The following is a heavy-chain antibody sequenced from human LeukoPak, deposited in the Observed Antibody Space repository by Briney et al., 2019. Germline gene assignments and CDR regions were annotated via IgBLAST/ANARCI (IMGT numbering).Heavy chain of an antibody. CDR3: ARDGYNEEDWYFDL. CDR2: ISGGSSYT. V-gene: IGHV3-11*06. J-gene: IGHJ2*01. D-gene: IGHD5-24*01. Sequence: GGSLRLSCAASGFTFSNYAMSWVRQAPGKGLEWVSYISGGSSYTNFADSVKGRFTISRDNAKNSLYLQMNSLRAEDTAVYYCARDGYNEEDWYFDLWGRGILVTVSS. CDR1: GFTFSNYA.